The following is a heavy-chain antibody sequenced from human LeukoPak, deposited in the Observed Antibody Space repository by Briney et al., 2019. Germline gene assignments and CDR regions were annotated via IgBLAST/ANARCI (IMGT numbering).Heavy chain of an antibody. CDR1: GFTFSSYA. D-gene: IGHD3-3*01. J-gene: IGHJ3*02. Sequence: GGSLRLSCAASGFTFSSYAMHWVRQAPGKGLEWVAVISYDGSNKYYADSVKGRFTISRDNSKNTLYLQMNSLRAEDTAVYYCARELYDFSWLEAFDIWGQGTMDTVSS. CDR3: ARELYDFSWLEAFDI. CDR2: ISYDGSNK. V-gene: IGHV3-30*01.